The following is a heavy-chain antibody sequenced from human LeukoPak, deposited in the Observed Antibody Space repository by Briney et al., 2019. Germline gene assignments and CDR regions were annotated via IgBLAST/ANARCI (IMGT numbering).Heavy chain of an antibody. CDR1: GGSFSGYY. CDR2: INHSGST. J-gene: IGHJ4*02. V-gene: IGHV4-34*01. CDR3: ARTYSRYNWNYANDY. D-gene: IGHD1-7*01. Sequence: SETLSLTCAVYGGSFSGYYWSWIRQPPGKGLEWIGEINHSGSTNYNPSLKSRVTISVDTSKNQFSLKLSSVTAADTAVYYCARTYSRYNWNYANDYWGQGTLVTVSS.